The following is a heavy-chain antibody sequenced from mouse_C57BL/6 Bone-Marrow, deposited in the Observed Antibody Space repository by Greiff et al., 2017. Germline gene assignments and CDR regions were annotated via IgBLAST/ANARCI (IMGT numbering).Heavy chain of an antibody. J-gene: IGHJ1*03. D-gene: IGHD1-1*01. V-gene: IGHV5-15*01. CDR3: ARNTVGATDWYCDV. Sequence: EVQLVESGGGLVQPGGSLKLSCAASGFTFSDYGMAWVRQAPRKGPEWVAFISNLAYSIYYADTVTGRCTVSRERAKNTLYLEMSSLRSEDTAMYYCARNTVGATDWYCDVWGTGTTVTVSS. CDR1: GFTFSDYG. CDR2: ISNLAYSI.